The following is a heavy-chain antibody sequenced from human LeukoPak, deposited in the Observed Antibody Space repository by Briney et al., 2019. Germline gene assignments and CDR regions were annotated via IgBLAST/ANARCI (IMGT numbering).Heavy chain of an antibody. CDR2: MRQDGSEK. CDR1: GFIFSNHI. Sequence: GGSLRLSCAASGFIFSNHILSWVRQAPGKGLEWVANMRQDGSEKFYADSVKGRFTVSRDNAKNSQYLQMNSLRAEDTAVYYCAREGDAFDIWGQGTMVTVSS. CDR3: AREGDAFDI. J-gene: IGHJ3*02. V-gene: IGHV3-7*01.